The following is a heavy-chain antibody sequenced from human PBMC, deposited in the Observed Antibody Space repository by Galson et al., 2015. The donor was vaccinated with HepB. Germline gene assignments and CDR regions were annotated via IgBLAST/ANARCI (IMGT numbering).Heavy chain of an antibody. CDR3: ARDDYGDPRGYYGMDV. CDR1: GYTFTSYA. Sequence: SVKVSCKASGYTFTSYAMHWVRQAPGQRLEWMGWINAGNGNTKYSQKFQGRVTITRDTSASTAYMELSSLRSEDTAVYYCARDDYGDPRGYYGMDVWGQGTTVTVSS. CDR2: INAGNGNT. V-gene: IGHV1-3*01. D-gene: IGHD4-17*01. J-gene: IGHJ6*02.